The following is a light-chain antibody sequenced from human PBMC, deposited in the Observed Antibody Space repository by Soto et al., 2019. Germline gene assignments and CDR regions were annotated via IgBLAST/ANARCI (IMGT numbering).Light chain of an antibody. CDR1: HSVSSSY. Sequence: EIVLTQSPGTLSFSPGERATLSCRASHSVSSSYLAWYQQKPGQAPRLLTYGASSRATGIPDRFSGSGSGTDFTLTISRLEPEDFAVYYCQQYGSSPWTFGQGTKVDNK. CDR3: QQYGSSPWT. CDR2: GAS. V-gene: IGKV3-20*01. J-gene: IGKJ1*01.